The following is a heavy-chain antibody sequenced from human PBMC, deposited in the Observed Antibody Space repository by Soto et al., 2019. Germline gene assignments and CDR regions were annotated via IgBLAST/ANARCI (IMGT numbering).Heavy chain of an antibody. CDR3: AKYDGSGSYYQGAYYYYYYGMDV. CDR2: ISDNGGTT. V-gene: IGHV3-23*01. D-gene: IGHD3-10*01. J-gene: IGHJ6*02. CDR1: GFTFSSYA. Sequence: EVQLLESGGGLVQPGGSLRLSCAASGFTFSSYAMSWVRQVPGKGLEWVSSISDNGGTTYSADSVKGRGTISRDNSKNTLYLQMNSLRVEDTAVYYCAKYDGSGSYYQGAYYYYYYGMDVWGQGTTVTVSS.